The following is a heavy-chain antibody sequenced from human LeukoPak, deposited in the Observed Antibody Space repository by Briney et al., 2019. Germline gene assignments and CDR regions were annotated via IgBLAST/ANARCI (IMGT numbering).Heavy chain of an antibody. CDR1: GFTFSNYW. CDR3: AELGITMIGGV. CDR2: IKSDGSGT. D-gene: IGHD3-10*02. Sequence: GGSLRLSCAASGFTFSNYWMHWVRQSPGKGLVWVSRIKSDGSGTTYADSVKGRFTISRDNAKNSLYLQMNSLRAEDTAVYYCAELGITMIGGVWGKGTTVTISS. J-gene: IGHJ6*04. V-gene: IGHV3-74*01.